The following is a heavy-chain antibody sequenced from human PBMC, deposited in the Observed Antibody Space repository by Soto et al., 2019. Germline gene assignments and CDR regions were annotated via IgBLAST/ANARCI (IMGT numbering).Heavy chain of an antibody. J-gene: IGHJ4*02. CDR3: ARDGLDVDGVADY. CDR1: GFTSSSDA. V-gene: IGHV3-23*01. Sequence: GGSLRLSCAASGFTSSSDAMSWVRQAPGKGLEWVSAISGSGGSIYYADSVKGRFTISRDNAKNSLYLQMNSLRADDTAVYYCARDGLDVDGVADYWGQGTLVTVSS. CDR2: ISGSGGSI. D-gene: IGHD3-3*01.